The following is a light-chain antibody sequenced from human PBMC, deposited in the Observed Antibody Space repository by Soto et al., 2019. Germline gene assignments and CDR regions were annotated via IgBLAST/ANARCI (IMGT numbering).Light chain of an antibody. V-gene: IGLV2-23*02. CDR1: SNDIGGHNH. J-gene: IGLJ3*02. CDR3: CSYAGIITWV. CDR2: EVT. Sequence: QSALTQPASVSGSPGQSITISCTGNSNDIGGHNHVSWYQQHPGNSPKLIIYEVTERPSGVSNRFSASKSGTTASLTISGLQAEDEADYYCCSYAGIITWVCGGGTKVTVL.